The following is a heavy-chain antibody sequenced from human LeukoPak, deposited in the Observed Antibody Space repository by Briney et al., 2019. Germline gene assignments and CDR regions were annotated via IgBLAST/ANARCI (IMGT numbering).Heavy chain of an antibody. J-gene: IGHJ4*02. D-gene: IGHD1-7*01. CDR2: IKQDGSEK. CDR1: GFTFSSYW. V-gene: IGHV3-7*01. Sequence: PGGSLRLSCAVSGFTFSSYWMSWVRRAPGKGLEWVANIKQDGSEKYYVDSVKGRFTISRGNAKNSLYLQMNSLRAEDTAVYYCARVKLGPFDYWGQGTLVTVCS. CDR3: ARVKLGPFDY.